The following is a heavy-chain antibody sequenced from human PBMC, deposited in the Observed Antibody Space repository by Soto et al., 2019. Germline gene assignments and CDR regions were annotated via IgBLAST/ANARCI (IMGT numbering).Heavy chain of an antibody. V-gene: IGHV1-69*01. Sequence: QVQLVQSGAEVKKPGSSVKVSCKASGVTFSSETISWVRQAPGQGLEWVGGSIPLFGTANSAQKFQGRDTITADESTSTRYIELRSRRSADMAVCYCPTALGDNPARPFESWGQGTVVTV. CDR2: SIPLFGTA. CDR3: PTALGDNPARPFES. J-gene: IGHJ4*02. D-gene: IGHD2-21*01. CDR1: GVTFSSET.